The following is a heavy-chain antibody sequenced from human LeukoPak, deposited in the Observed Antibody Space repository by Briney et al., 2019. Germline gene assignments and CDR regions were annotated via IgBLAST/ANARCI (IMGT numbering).Heavy chain of an antibody. CDR3: AKDLDSSGWYYY. D-gene: IGHD6-19*01. V-gene: IGHV3-23*01. J-gene: IGHJ4*02. CDR2: ISGSVGST. Sequence: QTGGSLRLSCAASGFTFSSYAMSWVRQAPGKGLEWVSAISGSVGSTYYADSVKGRFTISRDSSKNTLYLQMNSLRAEDTAVYYCAKDLDSSGWYYYWGQGTLVTVSS. CDR1: GFTFSSYA.